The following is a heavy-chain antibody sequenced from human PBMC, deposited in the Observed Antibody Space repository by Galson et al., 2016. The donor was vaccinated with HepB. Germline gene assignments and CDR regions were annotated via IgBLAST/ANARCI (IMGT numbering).Heavy chain of an antibody. CDR2: ISASRTSI. Sequence: SLRLSCAASGFTFSTYSFNWVRQAPGKGLEWVASISASRTSILYADSVKGRSTISRDNAMNSLYLQMNSLRAEDTAMYYCAREGGASVGVVMDDFDHWGQGTLVTVSS. V-gene: IGHV3-21*01. D-gene: IGHD2-2*01. J-gene: IGHJ4*02. CDR3: AREGGASVGVVMDDFDH. CDR1: GFTFSTYS.